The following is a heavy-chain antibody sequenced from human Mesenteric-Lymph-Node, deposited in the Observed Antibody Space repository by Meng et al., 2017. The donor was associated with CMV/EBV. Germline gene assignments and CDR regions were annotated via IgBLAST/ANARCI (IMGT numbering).Heavy chain of an antibody. D-gene: IGHD4-11*01. CDR3: ARDTPVSGIDY. CDR1: GFTFDDFA. V-gene: IGHV3-9*01. J-gene: IGHJ4*02. CDR2: ISWGSGTI. Sequence: GGSLRLSCATSGFTFDDFAMHWVRQAPGKGLEWVSSISWGSGTIDYADSVKGRFTISRDNAKNSVYLQMDSLRGEDTAVYYCARDTPVSGIDYWGQGTLVTVSS.